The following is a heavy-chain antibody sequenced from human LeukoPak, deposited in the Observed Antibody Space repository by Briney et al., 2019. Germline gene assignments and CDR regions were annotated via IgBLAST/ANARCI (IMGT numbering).Heavy chain of an antibody. V-gene: IGHV3-23*01. Sequence: PGGSLRLPCAASGFTFSTYSMTWVRPGPGKGLEWVSSIYPSGDSTFYADSVKGRFTISRDNSKNTLYLQMSSLRTEDTAIYYCAKDVVPDSGWDLDYWGQETLVTVSS. CDR1: GFTFSTYS. CDR2: IYPSGDST. D-gene: IGHD6-19*01. CDR3: AKDVVPDSGWDLDY. J-gene: IGHJ4*02.